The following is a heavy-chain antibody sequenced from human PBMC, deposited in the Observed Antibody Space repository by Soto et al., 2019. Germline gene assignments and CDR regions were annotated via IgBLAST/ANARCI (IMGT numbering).Heavy chain of an antibody. V-gene: IGHV3-74*01. CDR3: ARLRAAAGRTNWCDP. CDR1: GFTFSSYW. J-gene: IGHJ5*02. CDR2: INSDGSST. Sequence: PGGSLRLSCAASGFTFSSYWMHWVRQAPGKGLVWVSRINSDGSSTSYADSVKGRFTSSRDNAKNTLYLQRNRLSAEDTAVYYCARLRAAAGRTNWCDPWGQGT. D-gene: IGHD6-13*01.